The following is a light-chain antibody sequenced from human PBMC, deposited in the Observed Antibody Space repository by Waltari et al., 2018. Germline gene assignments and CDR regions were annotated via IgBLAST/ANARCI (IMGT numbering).Light chain of an antibody. CDR3: QQLDSYPLT. CDR2: AAS. CDR1: QGMSSY. V-gene: IGKV1-9*01. Sequence: IQLTQSPSSLSASVGARVTITCRAIQGMSSYLACYQQKSGKAPKLLIYAASTLQNGVPSRFSGSGSGRNFTLSISSLQPEDFATYYCQQLDSYPLTFGQGTRLDIK. J-gene: IGKJ5*01.